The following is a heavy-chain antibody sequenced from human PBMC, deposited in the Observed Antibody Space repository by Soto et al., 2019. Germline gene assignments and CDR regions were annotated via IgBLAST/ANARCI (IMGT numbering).Heavy chain of an antibody. D-gene: IGHD3-22*01. V-gene: IGHV4-30-4*01. CDR2: IYYSGST. CDR3: AREGYYDSSGYAFDY. Sequence: SETLSLTCTVSGGSISSGDYYWSWIRQPPGKGLEWIGYIYYSGSTYYNPSLKSRVTISVDTSKNQFSLKLSSVTAADTAVHYCAREGYYDSSGYAFDYWGQGTLVTVSS. CDR1: GGSISSGDYY. J-gene: IGHJ4*02.